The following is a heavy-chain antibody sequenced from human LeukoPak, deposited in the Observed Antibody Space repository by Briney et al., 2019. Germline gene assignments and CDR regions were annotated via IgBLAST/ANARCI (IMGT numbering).Heavy chain of an antibody. J-gene: IGHJ4*02. CDR3: ARGGSSGYYYG. Sequence: PSETLSLTCTVPGGSISSYYWSWIRQPAGKGLEWIGRLYTSGGTNYNPSLKSRVTMSVDTSKNQFSLKLTSMTAAYTAVYYCARGGSSGYYYGWGQGTLVTVSS. CDR1: GGSISSYY. CDR2: LYTSGGT. D-gene: IGHD3-22*01. V-gene: IGHV4-4*07.